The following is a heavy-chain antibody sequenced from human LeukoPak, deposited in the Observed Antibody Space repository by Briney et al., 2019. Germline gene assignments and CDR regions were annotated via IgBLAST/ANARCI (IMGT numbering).Heavy chain of an antibody. CDR3: AQARVSELPL. CDR2: ISSSGSTI. Sequence: RAGGSLRLSCAASGFIFSDYYMSWIRQAPGKGLEWVSHISSSGSTIYYADSVKGRFTISRDNSKNTLHLQMNSLRAEDTAMFYCAQARVSELPLWGQGTLVIVSS. J-gene: IGHJ4*02. D-gene: IGHD3-10*01. V-gene: IGHV3-11*04. CDR1: GFIFSDYY.